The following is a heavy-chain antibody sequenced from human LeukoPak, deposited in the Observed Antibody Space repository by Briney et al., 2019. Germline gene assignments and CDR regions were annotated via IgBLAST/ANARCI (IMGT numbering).Heavy chain of an antibody. J-gene: IGHJ4*02. CDR3: ARVGYDFWSGYYRY. Sequence: GGSLRLSCAASGFTFSSYALSWVRQAPGKGLEWVANIKQDGSEKYYVDSVKGRFTISRDNAKNSLYLQMNSLRAEDTAVYYCARVGYDFWSGYYRYWGQGTLVTVSS. CDR1: GFTFSSYA. D-gene: IGHD3-3*01. V-gene: IGHV3-7*01. CDR2: IKQDGSEK.